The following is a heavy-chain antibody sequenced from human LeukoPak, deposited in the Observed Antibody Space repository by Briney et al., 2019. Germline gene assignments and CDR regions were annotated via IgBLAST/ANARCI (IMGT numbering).Heavy chain of an antibody. CDR2: IYYSGST. J-gene: IGHJ6*02. Sequence: SETLSLTCAVYGGSFSGYYWSWIRQPPGKGLEWIGYIYYSGSTNYNPSLKSRLTISVNTSKKQFSLKLSSVTAADTAMYYCARQGGIAARQYYGMDVWGQGTTVTVSS. CDR1: GGSFSGYY. D-gene: IGHD6-6*01. V-gene: IGHV4-59*08. CDR3: ARQGGIAARQYYGMDV.